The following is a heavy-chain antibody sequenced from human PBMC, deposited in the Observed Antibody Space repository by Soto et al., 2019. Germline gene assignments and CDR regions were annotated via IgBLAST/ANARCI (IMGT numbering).Heavy chain of an antibody. CDR2: INPNSGGT. Sequence: GASVKVSCKASGYTLTGYYMHWVRQAPGQGLEWMGWINPNSGGTNYAQKFQGWVTMTRDTSISTAYMELSRLRSDDTAVYYCARSLSYGDSKYYYYGMDVWGQGTTVTVSS. D-gene: IGHD4-17*01. CDR1: GYTLTGYY. V-gene: IGHV1-2*04. CDR3: ARSLSYGDSKYYYYGMDV. J-gene: IGHJ6*02.